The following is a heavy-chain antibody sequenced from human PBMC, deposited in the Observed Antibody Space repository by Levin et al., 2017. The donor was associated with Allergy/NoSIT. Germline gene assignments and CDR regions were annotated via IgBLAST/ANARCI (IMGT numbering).Heavy chain of an antibody. CDR3: GRGGLYCRGGDCYASNLYMDV. CDR1: GYNFANYW. V-gene: IGHV5-51*01. D-gene: IGHD2-21*01. Sequence: GESLKISCQGSGYNFANYWIGWVRQMPGKGLEWMGIIYPGDSDIRYSPSFEGQVTISVDKSNSSAYLQWKTLKASDTAVYFCGRGGLYCRGGDCYASNLYMDVWGNGTTVIVS. CDR2: IYPGDSDI. J-gene: IGHJ6*03.